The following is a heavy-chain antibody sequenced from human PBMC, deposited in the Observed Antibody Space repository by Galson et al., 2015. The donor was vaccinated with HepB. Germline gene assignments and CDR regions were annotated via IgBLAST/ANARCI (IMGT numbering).Heavy chain of an antibody. V-gene: IGHV1-69*13. CDR1: GGTFSSYA. Sequence: SVKVSCKASGGTFSSYAISWVRQAPGQGLEWMGGIIPIFGTANYAQKFQGRVTITADESTSTAYMELSSLRSEDTAVYYCAVDYGDYGGLVLYWGQGTLVTVSS. J-gene: IGHJ4*02. CDR3: AVDYGDYGGLVLY. D-gene: IGHD4-17*01. CDR2: IIPIFGTA.